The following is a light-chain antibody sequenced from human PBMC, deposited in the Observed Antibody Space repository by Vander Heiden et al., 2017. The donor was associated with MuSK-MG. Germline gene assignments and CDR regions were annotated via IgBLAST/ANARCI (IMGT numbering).Light chain of an antibody. CDR2: EVS. CDR1: SSDVGGYNY. Sequence: QSALTPPPPPSGSPLPSVTISCTGTSSDVGGYNYVSWYQQHPGKAPKLMIYEVSKRPSGVPDRFSGSKSGNTASLTVSGLQAEDEADYYCSSYAGSNIHYVFGTGTKVTVL. CDR3: SSYAGSNIHYV. V-gene: IGLV2-8*01. J-gene: IGLJ1*01.